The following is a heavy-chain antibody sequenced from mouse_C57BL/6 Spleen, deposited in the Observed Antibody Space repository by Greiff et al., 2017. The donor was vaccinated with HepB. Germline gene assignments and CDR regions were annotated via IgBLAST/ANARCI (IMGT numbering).Heavy chain of an antibody. CDR3: ARDRGYYGSSPYWYFDV. D-gene: IGHD1-1*01. V-gene: IGHV5-4*01. CDR2: ISDGGSYT. J-gene: IGHJ1*03. CDR1: GFTFSSYA. Sequence: EVQGVESGGGLVKPGGSLKLSCAASGFTFSSYAMSWVRQTPEKRLEWVATISDGGSYTYYPDNVKGRFNISRDNAKNNLYLQMSHLKSEDTAMYYCARDRGYYGSSPYWYFDVWGTGTTVTVSS.